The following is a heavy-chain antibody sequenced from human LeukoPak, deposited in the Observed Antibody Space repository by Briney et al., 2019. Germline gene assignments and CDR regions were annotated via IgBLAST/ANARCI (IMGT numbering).Heavy chain of an antibody. V-gene: IGHV3-9*01. J-gene: IGHJ4*02. Sequence: GGSLRLSCAASGFIFDDYAMHWVRQAPGKGLEWVSHISWNSGSITYADSVKGRFTISRDNVKNSLYLQMNSLRAEDTAVYYCARDLNYWGQGTLVTVSS. CDR1: GFIFDDYA. CDR3: ARDLNY. CDR2: ISWNSGSI.